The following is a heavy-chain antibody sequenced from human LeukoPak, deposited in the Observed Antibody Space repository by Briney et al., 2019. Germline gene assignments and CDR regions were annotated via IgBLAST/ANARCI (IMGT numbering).Heavy chain of an antibody. CDR2: TYYRSKWYN. V-gene: IGHV6-1*01. J-gene: IGHJ5*02. D-gene: IGHD1-20*01. CDR1: GDSVSSNSAT. Sequence: SQTLSLTCAISGDSVSSNSATWNWIRQSPSRGLEWVGRTYYRSKWYNDYAVSVKSRITFSPDTSKNQFSLQLNSVTPEDTAVYYCARVLSGTDGWFDPWGQGTLVTVSS. CDR3: ARVLSGTDGWFDP.